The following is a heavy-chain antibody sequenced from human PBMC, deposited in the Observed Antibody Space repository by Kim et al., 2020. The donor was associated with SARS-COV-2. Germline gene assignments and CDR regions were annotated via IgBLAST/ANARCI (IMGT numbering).Heavy chain of an antibody. D-gene: IGHD2-2*01. Sequence: KGRFTISRDNAKNSLYLQMNSLRAEDTAVYYCARDGVSSTSLPPSNWFDPWGQGTLVTVSS. CDR3: ARDGVSSTSLPPSNWFDP. J-gene: IGHJ5*02. V-gene: IGHV3-11*06.